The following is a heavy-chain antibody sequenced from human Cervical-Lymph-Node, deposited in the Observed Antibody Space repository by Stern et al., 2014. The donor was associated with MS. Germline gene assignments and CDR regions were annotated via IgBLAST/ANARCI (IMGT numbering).Heavy chain of an antibody. D-gene: IGHD5-24*01. V-gene: IGHV1-2*06. J-gene: IGHJ5*02. Sequence: QVQLVQSGAEVRKPGASVKVSCKASGYTFIDYYIHWVRQAPGQGLEWMGRIVPHTGGTIYAQEFQDRVTITRDTSINTAYMEVSSLRSDDTAVYFCARGGGYIFPSDWFDPWGQGTLVTVSS. CDR2: IVPHTGGT. CDR3: ARGGGYIFPSDWFDP. CDR1: GYTFIDYY.